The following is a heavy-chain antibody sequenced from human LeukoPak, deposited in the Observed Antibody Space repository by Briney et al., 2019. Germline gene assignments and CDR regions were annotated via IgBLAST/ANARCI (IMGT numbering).Heavy chain of an antibody. D-gene: IGHD2-15*01. J-gene: IGHJ4*02. CDR3: AKTATGYSSGRYPAWPIDY. CDR2: IFGSGGSA. Sequence: GGSLRLSCAASGFTFGSYAMYWVRQAPGKGLEWVSGIFGSGGSAHYADSVKGRFTISRDNSKNTVYLQMDSLRAEDTATYYCAKTATGYSSGRYPAWPIDYWGQGTLVTVSS. V-gene: IGHV3-23*01. CDR1: GFTFGSYA.